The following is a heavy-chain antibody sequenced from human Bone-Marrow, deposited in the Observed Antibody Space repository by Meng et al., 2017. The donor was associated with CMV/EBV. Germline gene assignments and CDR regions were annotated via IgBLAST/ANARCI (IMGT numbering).Heavy chain of an antibody. CDR3: ARRYCSSTSCYKGSANDY. J-gene: IGHJ4*02. CDR2: IRSKAYGGTT. V-gene: IGHV3-49*04. Sequence: GGSLRLSCAASGFTFSSYSMNWVRQAPGKGLEWVGFIRSKAYGGTTEYAASVKGRFTISRDDSKSIAYLQMNSLKTEDTAVYYCARRYCSSTSCYKGSANDYWGQGTLVTVSS. D-gene: IGHD2-2*02. CDR1: GFTFSSYS.